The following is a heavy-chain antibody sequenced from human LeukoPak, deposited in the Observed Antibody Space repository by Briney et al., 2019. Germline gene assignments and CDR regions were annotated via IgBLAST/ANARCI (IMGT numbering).Heavy chain of an antibody. D-gene: IGHD2-2*01. V-gene: IGHV1-69*01. Sequence: GSSVKVSCKASGGTFSSYAISWVRQAPGQGLEWMGGIIPIFGTANYAQKFQGRVTITADESTSTAYMELSSLRSEDTAVYYCARGVPAAGESGWFDPWGRGTLVTVSS. J-gene: IGHJ5*02. CDR3: ARGVPAAGESGWFDP. CDR2: IIPIFGTA. CDR1: GGTFSSYA.